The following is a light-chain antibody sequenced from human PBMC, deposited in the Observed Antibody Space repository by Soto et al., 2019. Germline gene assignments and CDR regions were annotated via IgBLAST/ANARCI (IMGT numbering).Light chain of an antibody. J-gene: IGLJ2*01. CDR1: SRDVGGDKY. CDR3: SSYTSTNPVV. Sequence: QSALTQRASVSGSPGQSSTISWTGTSRDVGGDKYVSWYQQHPGKAPKLIIYEVSSRPSGVSNRFSGSKSANTASLTISGLQAEDEADYYCSSYTSTNPVVFGGGTHVTVL. V-gene: IGLV2-14*01. CDR2: EVS.